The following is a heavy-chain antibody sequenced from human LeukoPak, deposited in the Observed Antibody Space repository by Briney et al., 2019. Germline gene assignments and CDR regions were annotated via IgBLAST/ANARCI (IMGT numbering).Heavy chain of an antibody. CDR1: GGSISSYY. Sequence: SETLSLTCTVSGGSISSYYWSWIRQPAGKGLEWIGRIYTSGSTNYNPSLKSRVTMSVDTSKNQFSLKLSSVNAADTGVYYCARKGRKTAIAARQGVGYYYYYMDVWGKGTTVTVSS. CDR3: ARKGRKTAIAARQGVGYYYYYMDV. V-gene: IGHV4-4*07. J-gene: IGHJ6*03. D-gene: IGHD6-6*01. CDR2: IYTSGST.